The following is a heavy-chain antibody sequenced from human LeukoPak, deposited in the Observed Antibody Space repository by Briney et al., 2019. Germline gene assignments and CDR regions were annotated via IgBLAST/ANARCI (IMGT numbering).Heavy chain of an antibody. Sequence: SETLSLTCTVSGGSISSYYWSWIRQPPGKGLEWIGYIYYSGSTNYNPSLKSRVTISVDRSKNQFSLKLSSVTAADTAVYYCARARSWRISYYYYGMDVWDQGTTVTVSS. D-gene: IGHD2/OR15-2a*01. CDR1: GGSISSYY. V-gene: IGHV4-59*01. J-gene: IGHJ6*02. CDR3: ARARSWRISYYYYGMDV. CDR2: IYYSGST.